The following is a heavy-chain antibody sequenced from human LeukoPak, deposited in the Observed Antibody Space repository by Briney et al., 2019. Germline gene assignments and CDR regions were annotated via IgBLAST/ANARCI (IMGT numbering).Heavy chain of an antibody. J-gene: IGHJ5*02. CDR1: GGSMSSWY. V-gene: IGHV4-59*01. CDR3: AREGPFGDPNWFDP. CDR2: ISYSGST. Sequence: SETLSLTCTVSGGSMSSWYWSWIRQPPGKGLEWIGYISYSGSTNYNSSLKRRVTISIDTSKSHFSLKLSSVTAVDTAVYYCAREGPFGDPNWFDPWGQGTLVTVSS. D-gene: IGHD4-17*01.